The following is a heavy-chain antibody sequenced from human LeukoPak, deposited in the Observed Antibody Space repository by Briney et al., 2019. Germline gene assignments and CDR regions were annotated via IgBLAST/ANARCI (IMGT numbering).Heavy chain of an antibody. CDR3: ARDRYCSGGSCDLFDF. V-gene: IGHV4-34*01. D-gene: IGHD2-15*01. CDR1: GGSFSGYY. J-gene: IGHJ4*02. CDR2: IYYTGST. Sequence: PSETLSLTCAVYGGSFSGYYWSWIRQPPGEGLEWIASIYYTGSTYYNPSLKSRVTISADTSKNQFSLKLSSVTAADTAVYYCARDRYCSGGSCDLFDFWGQGTLVTVSS.